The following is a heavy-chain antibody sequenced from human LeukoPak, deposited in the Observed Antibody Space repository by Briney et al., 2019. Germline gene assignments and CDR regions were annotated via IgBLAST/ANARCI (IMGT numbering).Heavy chain of an antibody. CDR3: ARDRGYSSFDY. CDR1: AFTFSIYW. D-gene: IGHD4-23*01. Sequence: GGTLRLSCEASAFTFSIYWMSCVRQAPGKGLEWVANIKEDRSEINYVESVKGRFTISRDNAKNSLFLQMNSLRVEDTAVYYCARDRGYSSFDYWGQGTLVTVSS. J-gene: IGHJ4*02. CDR2: IKEDRSEI. V-gene: IGHV3-7*01.